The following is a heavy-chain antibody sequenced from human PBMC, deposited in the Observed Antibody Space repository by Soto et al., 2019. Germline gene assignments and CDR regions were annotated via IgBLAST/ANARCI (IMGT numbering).Heavy chain of an antibody. V-gene: IGHV4-4*07. CDR2: IYTSGST. CDR3: ARDGHYDYVWGSYRPFNWFDP. CDR1: GGSISSYY. Sequence: SETLSLTCTVSGGSISSYYWSWIRQPAGKGLEWIGRIYTSGSTNYNPSLKSRVTMSVDTSKNQFSLKLSSVTAADTAVYYCARDGHYDYVWGSYRPFNWFDPWGQGTLVTVSS. J-gene: IGHJ5*02. D-gene: IGHD3-16*02.